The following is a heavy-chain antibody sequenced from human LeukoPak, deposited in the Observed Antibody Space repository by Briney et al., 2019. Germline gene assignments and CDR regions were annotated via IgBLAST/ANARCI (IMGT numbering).Heavy chain of an antibody. D-gene: IGHD3-22*01. CDR2: ISWNSGSI. CDR1: GFTFDDYA. Sequence: GGSLRLSCAASGFTFDDYAMHWVRQAPGKGLERVSGISWNSGSIGYADSVKGRFTISRDNAKNSLYLQMNSLRAEDTALYYCAKGGGHYYDKEHDAFDIWGQGTMVTVSS. J-gene: IGHJ3*02. CDR3: AKGGGHYYDKEHDAFDI. V-gene: IGHV3-9*01.